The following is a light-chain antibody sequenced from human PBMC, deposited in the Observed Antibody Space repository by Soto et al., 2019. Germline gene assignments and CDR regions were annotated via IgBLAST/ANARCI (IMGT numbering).Light chain of an antibody. CDR3: QQYDDWPPYT. J-gene: IGKJ2*01. CDR1: QSVGSN. Sequence: EIVMTQSPATLSVSLGERATLSCRASQSVGSNLAWYQQKPGQAPRLLIYGASTRATGIPARFGGSGSGTEFTLTISSLQSEDFAVYYCQQYDDWPPYTFGQGTNLEI. V-gene: IGKV3-15*01. CDR2: GAS.